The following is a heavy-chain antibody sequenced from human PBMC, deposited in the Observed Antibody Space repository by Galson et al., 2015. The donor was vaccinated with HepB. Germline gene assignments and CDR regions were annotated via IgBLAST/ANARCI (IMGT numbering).Heavy chain of an antibody. CDR3: ARGQRPGI. J-gene: IGHJ3*02. V-gene: IGHV4-34*01. Sequence: EIDHRGSSNYNPSLKGRVTISGDTSRNQFSLNLTSVTAADTAVYYCARGQRPGIWGQGTMVIVSS. CDR2: IDHRGSS.